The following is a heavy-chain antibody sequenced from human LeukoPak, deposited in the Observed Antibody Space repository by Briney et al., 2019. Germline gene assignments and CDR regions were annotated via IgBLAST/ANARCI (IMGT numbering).Heavy chain of an antibody. CDR1: GYTFTSYG. Sequence: PRASVKVSCKASGYTFTSYGISWVRQAPGQGLEWMGWISAYNGNTNYAQKFQGRVTMTRDMSTSTVYMELSSLRSEDTAVYYCAREAMIQAFDIWGQGTMVTVSS. CDR3: AREAMIQAFDI. D-gene: IGHD3-22*01. J-gene: IGHJ3*02. V-gene: IGHV1-18*01. CDR2: ISAYNGNT.